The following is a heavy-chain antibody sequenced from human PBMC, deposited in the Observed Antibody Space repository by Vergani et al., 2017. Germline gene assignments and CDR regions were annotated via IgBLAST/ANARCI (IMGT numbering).Heavy chain of an antibody. Sequence: QVQLEESGGGVVQPGRSLRLSCAGSGFTLSSHAMHWVRQAPGKGLEWVAFIWYDGSKEYYADSVKGRFTISRDSSKNTLYLQMNNLRAADTAVYYCARSGYCAHGVCYMTYYYYMDVWGKGTAVTVSS. J-gene: IGHJ6*03. D-gene: IGHD2-8*01. CDR2: IWYDGSKE. V-gene: IGHV3-33*01. CDR3: ARSGYCAHGVCYMTYYYYMDV. CDR1: GFTLSSHA.